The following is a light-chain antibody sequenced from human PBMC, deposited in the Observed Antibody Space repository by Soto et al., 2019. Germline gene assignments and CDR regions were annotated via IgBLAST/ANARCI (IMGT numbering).Light chain of an antibody. CDR1: QGISTY. CDR2: AAS. V-gene: IGKV1-27*01. CDR3: QKYDTAPLT. J-gene: IGKJ1*01. Sequence: DIQMTQSPSSLSSCVGDRVTIACRASQGISTYLAWYQQKPGKVPKLLIYAASTLLSGVPSRFSGSGSGTDFTLTISSLQPEDVATYYCQKYDTAPLTFGQGTEVDIK.